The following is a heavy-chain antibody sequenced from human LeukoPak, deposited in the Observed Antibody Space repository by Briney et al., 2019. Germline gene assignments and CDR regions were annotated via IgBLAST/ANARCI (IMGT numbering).Heavy chain of an antibody. V-gene: IGHV4-59*01. J-gene: IGHJ6*02. CDR2: IYYSGST. Sequence: MASETLSLTCTVSGGSISSYYWSWIRQPPGKGLEWIGYIYYSGSTNYNPSLKSRVTISVDTSKNQFSLKLSSVTAADTAVYYCARDLGYGSMYYYYGMDVWGQGTTVTVSS. CDR3: ARDLGYGSMYYYYGMDV. D-gene: IGHD5-18*01. CDR1: GGSISSYY.